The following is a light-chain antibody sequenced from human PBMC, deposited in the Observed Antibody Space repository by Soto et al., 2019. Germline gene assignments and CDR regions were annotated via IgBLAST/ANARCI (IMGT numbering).Light chain of an antibody. CDR3: SSYTSRSTLV. CDR1: SSDVGGYNY. V-gene: IGLV2-14*01. Sequence: QSALAQPASVSGSPGQSITISCTRTSSDVGGYNYVSWYQQHPGKAPKLMIYEVTNRPSGVSNRFSGSKSGNTASLTISGLQAEDEADYYCSSYTSRSTLVFATGTKVTVL. CDR2: EVT. J-gene: IGLJ1*01.